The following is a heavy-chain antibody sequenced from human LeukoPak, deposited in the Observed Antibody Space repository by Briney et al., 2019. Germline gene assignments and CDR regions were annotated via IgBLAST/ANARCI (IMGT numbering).Heavy chain of an antibody. V-gene: IGHV1-2*02. J-gene: IGHJ6*03. CDR3: ARDSPYCSSTSCYLQTYYYYYMDV. CDR2: INPNSGGT. Sequence: ASVKVSCKASGYTFTGYYMHWVRQAPGQGLEWMGWINPNSGGTNYAQKLQGRVTMTTDTSTSTAYMELRSLRSDDTAVYYCARDSPYCSSTSCYLQTYYYYYMDVWGKGTTVTVSS. D-gene: IGHD2-2*01. CDR1: GYTFTGYY.